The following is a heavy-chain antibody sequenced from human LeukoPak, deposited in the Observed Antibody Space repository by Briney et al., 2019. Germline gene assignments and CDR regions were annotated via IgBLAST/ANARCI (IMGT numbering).Heavy chain of an antibody. D-gene: IGHD3-22*01. CDR2: IGGSGGST. Sequence: PGGSLRLSCAASGFTFSSYTMSWVRQAPGKGLEWVSAIGGSGGSTYYADSVKGRFTISRDNSKNTLYLQMNSLRAEDTAVYYCAKSTYYYDSSGYLYAFDIWGQGTMVTVSS. V-gene: IGHV3-23*01. CDR1: GFTFSSYT. CDR3: AKSTYYYDSSGYLYAFDI. J-gene: IGHJ3*02.